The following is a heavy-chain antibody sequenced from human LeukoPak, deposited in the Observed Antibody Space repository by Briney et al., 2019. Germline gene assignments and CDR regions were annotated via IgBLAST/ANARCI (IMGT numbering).Heavy chain of an antibody. J-gene: IGHJ6*02. V-gene: IGHV3-21*01. Sequence: GGSLRLSCAASGFTFSSYSMNWVRKAPGKGLEWVSSISSSSSYIYYADSVKGRFTISRDNAKNSLYLQMNSLRAEDTAVYYCAGVSDTYYDFWSGYADYYYGMDVWGQGTTVTVSS. D-gene: IGHD3-3*01. CDR2: ISSSSSYI. CDR1: GFTFSSYS. CDR3: AGVSDTYYDFWSGYADYYYGMDV.